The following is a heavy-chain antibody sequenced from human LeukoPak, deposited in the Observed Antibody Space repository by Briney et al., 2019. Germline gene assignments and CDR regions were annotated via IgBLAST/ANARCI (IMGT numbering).Heavy chain of an antibody. CDR1: GYTFTGYY. CDR2: INPNSGGT. V-gene: IGHV1-2*02. D-gene: IGHD3-3*01. J-gene: IGHJ4*02. CDR3: ARGSPGAYYYDFWSGYYTPIDY. Sequence: ASVKVSCKASGYTFTGYYMHWVRQAPGQGLEWMGWINPNSGGTNYAQKFQGRVTMTRDTSISTAYMELSRLKSGDTAVYYCARGSPGAYYYDFWSGYYTPIDYWGQGTLVTVSS.